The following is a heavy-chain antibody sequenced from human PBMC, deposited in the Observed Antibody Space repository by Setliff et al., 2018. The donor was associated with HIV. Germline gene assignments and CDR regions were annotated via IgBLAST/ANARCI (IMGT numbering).Heavy chain of an antibody. V-gene: IGHV4-38-2*02. CDR3: ARNPPRFHYISTDSSPVNSWYFDL. CDR2: TYHTGTP. D-gene: IGHD2-8*02. J-gene: IGHJ2*01. Sequence: PSETLSLTCSVSGYSPSSGYYWGWVRQPPGKGPEFIGSTYHTGTPYYNPSLKSRVAISVDTSNNQFFLSLTSVTAADTAVYYCARNPPRFHYISTDSSPVNSWYFDLWGRGTLVTVSS. CDR1: GYSPSSGYY.